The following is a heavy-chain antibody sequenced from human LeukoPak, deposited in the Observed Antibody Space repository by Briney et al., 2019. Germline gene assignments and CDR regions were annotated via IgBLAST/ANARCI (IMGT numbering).Heavy chain of an antibody. V-gene: IGHV1-8*01. D-gene: IGHD1-14*01. Sequence: ASVKVSCKASGYTFTSYDINWVRQATGQGLEWMGWMNPNSGNTGYAQKFQGRVTMTRNTSISTAYMELSSLRSEDTAVYYCARVNRKWGYRNQNAAAFDIWGQGTMVTVSS. J-gene: IGHJ3*02. CDR3: ARVNRKWGYRNQNAAAFDI. CDR2: MNPNSGNT. CDR1: GYTFTSYD.